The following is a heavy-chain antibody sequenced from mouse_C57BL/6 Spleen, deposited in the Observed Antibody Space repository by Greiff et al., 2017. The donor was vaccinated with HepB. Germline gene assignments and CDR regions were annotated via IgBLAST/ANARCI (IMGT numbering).Heavy chain of an antibody. D-gene: IGHD1-1*01. CDR2: IHPNSGST. Sequence: VQLQQSGAELVKPGASVKLSCKASGYTFTSYWMHWVKQRPGQGLEWIGMIHPNSGSTNYNEKFKSTATLTVDKSSSTAYMQLSSLPSEDSAVYYCARYYYGSSLSYWYFEVWGTGTTVTVSS. CDR3: ARYYYGSSLSYWYFEV. CDR1: GYTFTSYW. V-gene: IGHV1-64*01. J-gene: IGHJ1*03.